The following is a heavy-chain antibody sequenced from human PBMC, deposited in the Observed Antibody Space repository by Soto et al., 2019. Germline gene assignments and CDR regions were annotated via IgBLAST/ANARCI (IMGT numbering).Heavy chain of an antibody. CDR2: IWSDGSNK. CDR3: ARSRDYVWGSAFDY. Sequence: QVQLVESGGGVVQPGRSLRLSCAASGFTFSSYGMHWVRQAPGKGLEWVAVIWSDGSNKYYADSVKGRFTISRDNSKNTLYLQMNSLRADDTAVYYCARSRDYVWGSAFDYWGQGTLVTVSS. V-gene: IGHV3-33*01. CDR1: GFTFSSYG. D-gene: IGHD3-16*01. J-gene: IGHJ4*02.